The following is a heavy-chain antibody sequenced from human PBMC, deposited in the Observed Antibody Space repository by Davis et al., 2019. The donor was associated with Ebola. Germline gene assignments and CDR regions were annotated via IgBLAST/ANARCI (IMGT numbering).Heavy chain of an antibody. CDR1: RYTLTSYG. V-gene: IGHV1-18*01. CDR2: ISAYNGNT. D-gene: IGHD6-6*01. Sequence: AASVKVSCKASRYTLTSYGISWVRQAPGQGLEWMGWISAYNGNTNYAQKLQGRVTMTTDTSTSTAYMELRSLRSNDTAVYYCARTEYSSSSYAYWGQGTLVTVSS. CDR3: ARTEYSSSSYAY. J-gene: IGHJ4*02.